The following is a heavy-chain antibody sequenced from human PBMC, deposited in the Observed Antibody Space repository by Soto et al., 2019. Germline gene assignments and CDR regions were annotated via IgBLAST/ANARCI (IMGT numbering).Heavy chain of an antibody. J-gene: IGHJ4*02. CDR2: IYYSGST. Sequence: PSETLSLTCTVSGGSISSGGYYWSWIRQHPGKGLEWIGYIYYSGSTYYNPSLKSRVTISVDTSKNQFSLKLSSVTAADTAVYYCATSAYDSSGYYGGVFGYWGQGTLVTVSS. CDR3: ATSAYDSSGYYGGVFGY. V-gene: IGHV4-31*03. CDR1: GGSISSGGYY. D-gene: IGHD3-22*01.